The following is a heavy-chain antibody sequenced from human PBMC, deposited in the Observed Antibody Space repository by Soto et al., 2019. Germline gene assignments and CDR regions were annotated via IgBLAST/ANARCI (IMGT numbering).Heavy chain of an antibody. Sequence: VADGNIGDYGGPCIMQTEGAGLEWIGRIYSSGSTNYNPSLKSRVTISLDTSMNYFSRRLSSGTAADTAVYDCARGQRFSDWFDPWGQGTLVTGSS. V-gene: IGHV4-4*07. CDR3: ARGQRFSDWFDP. J-gene: IGHJ5*02. CDR1: DGNIGDYG. CDR2: IYSSGST. D-gene: IGHD3-3*01.